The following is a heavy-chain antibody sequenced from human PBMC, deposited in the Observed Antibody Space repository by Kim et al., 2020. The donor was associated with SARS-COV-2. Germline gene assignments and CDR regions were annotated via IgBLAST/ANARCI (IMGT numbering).Heavy chain of an antibody. CDR2: ISYDGSNK. CDR1: GFTFSSYG. CDR3: AKGGEDIVVVVAARSPNYYYYGMDV. V-gene: IGHV3-30*18. Sequence: GGSLRLSCAASGFTFSSYGMHWVRQAPGKGLEWVAVISYDGSNKYYADSVKGRFTISRDNSKNTLYLQMNSLRAEDTAVYYCAKGGEDIVVVVAARSPNYYYYGMDVWGQGTTVTVSS. J-gene: IGHJ6*02. D-gene: IGHD2-15*01.